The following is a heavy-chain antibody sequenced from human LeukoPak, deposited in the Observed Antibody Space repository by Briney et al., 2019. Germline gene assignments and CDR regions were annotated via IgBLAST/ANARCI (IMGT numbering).Heavy chain of an antibody. Sequence: GGSLRLSCSASGFTFSSYAMHWVRQAPGKGLEYVSAISNNGGSTYYADSVKGRFTISRDNSKNTLYLQMSSLRAEDTAVYYCVKALSGEQLDDDPWGQGTLVTVSS. V-gene: IGHV3-64D*06. CDR2: ISNNGGST. J-gene: IGHJ5*02. CDR3: VKALSGEQLDDDP. D-gene: IGHD6-6*01. CDR1: GFTFSSYA.